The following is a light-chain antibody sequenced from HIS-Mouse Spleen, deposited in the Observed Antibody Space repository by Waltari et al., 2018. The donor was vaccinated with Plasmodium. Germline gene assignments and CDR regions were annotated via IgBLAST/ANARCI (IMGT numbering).Light chain of an antibody. CDR3: QQFNSYPLT. V-gene: IGKV1-13*02. CDR1: QGISSA. CDR2: DAS. Sequence: AIQLTQSPSSLSASVGDRVTIPCRASQGISSALAWYQQKPGKAPKLLIYDASSLESGVPSRFIGSGSGTDFTLTISSLQPEDFVTYYCQQFNSYPLTFGGGTKVEIK. J-gene: IGKJ4*01.